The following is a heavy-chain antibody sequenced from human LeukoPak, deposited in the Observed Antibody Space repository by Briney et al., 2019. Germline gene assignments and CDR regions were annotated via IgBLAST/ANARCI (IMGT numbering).Heavy chain of an antibody. CDR3: AREADFWSGYYWWFDY. D-gene: IGHD3-3*01. CDR2: IYTSGST. CDR1: GGSISSYY. J-gene: IGHJ4*02. Sequence: SETLSLTCTVSGGSISSYYWSWIRQPAGKGLEWIGRIYTSGSTNYNPSLKSRVTMSVDTSKNQFSLKLSSVTAADTAVYYCAREADFWSGYYWWFDYWGQGTLVTVSS. V-gene: IGHV4-4*07.